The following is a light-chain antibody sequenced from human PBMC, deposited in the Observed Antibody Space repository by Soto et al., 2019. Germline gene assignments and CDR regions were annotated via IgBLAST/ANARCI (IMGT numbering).Light chain of an antibody. CDR1: QSISSW. CDR2: KAS. CDR3: QQHYSYWT. Sequence: DIQMTQSPSTLSASVGDRVTITCRASQSISSWLAWYQQKPGKAAKLLIYKASSLESGVPSRFSGSGSGTEFTLTISSLQPDDFATYYCQQHYSYWTFGQGTKVEIK. V-gene: IGKV1-5*03. J-gene: IGKJ1*01.